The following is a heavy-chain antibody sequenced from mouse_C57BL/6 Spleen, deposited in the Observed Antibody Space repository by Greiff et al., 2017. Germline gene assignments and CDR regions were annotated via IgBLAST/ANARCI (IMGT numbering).Heavy chain of an antibody. Sequence: EVKLVESEGGLVQPGSSMKLSCTASGFTFSDYYMAWVRQVPEKGLEWVANINYDGSSTYYLDSLKSRFIISRDNAKNILYLQMSSLKSEDTATYYCALYGYDEKDYFDYWGQGTTLTVSS. CDR1: GFTFSDYY. CDR3: ALYGYDEKDYFDY. D-gene: IGHD2-2*01. J-gene: IGHJ2*01. CDR2: INYDGSST. V-gene: IGHV5-16*01.